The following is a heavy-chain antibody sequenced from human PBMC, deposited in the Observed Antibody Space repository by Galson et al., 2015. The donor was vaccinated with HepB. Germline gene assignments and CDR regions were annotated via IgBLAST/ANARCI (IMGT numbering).Heavy chain of an antibody. J-gene: IGHJ4*02. V-gene: IGHV3-23*01. CDR1: GFTFSSYA. D-gene: IGHD6-19*01. CDR2: ISGSGSSA. Sequence: SLRLSCAASGFTFSSYAMSWVRQAPGKGLEWVSAISGSGSSAYYADSVKGRFTISRDNAKNTLYLQMNSLRAEDTAVYYCAGIRCSRSWCLAGTDYWGQGTPVTVSS. CDR3: AGIRCSRSWCLAGTDY.